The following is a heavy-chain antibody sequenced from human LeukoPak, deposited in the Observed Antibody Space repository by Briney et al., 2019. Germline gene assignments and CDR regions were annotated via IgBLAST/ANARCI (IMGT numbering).Heavy chain of an antibody. D-gene: IGHD2-15*01. J-gene: IGHJ4*02. CDR1: GFTFSDAW. CDR3: TTAPYYHYCSGGSCRLY. Sequence: GGSLRLSCVASGFTFSDAWMSWVRQAPGKGLEWVGRIKSKPAGWTTEYAAPVKGRFSISRDDSKNTLYLQMNSLKTEDTAVYYCTTAPYYHYCSGGSCRLYWGQGTLVTVSS. V-gene: IGHV3-15*01. CDR2: IKSKPAGWTT.